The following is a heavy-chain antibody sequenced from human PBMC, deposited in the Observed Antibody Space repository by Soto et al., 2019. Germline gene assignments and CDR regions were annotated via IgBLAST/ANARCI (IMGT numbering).Heavy chain of an antibody. CDR2: IIPILGIA. CDR3: ARDARGYSSGWSYLGWFDP. D-gene: IGHD6-19*01. J-gene: IGHJ5*02. V-gene: IGHV1-69*04. Sequence: GASVKDSCKASGGTFSSYTISWVRQAPGQGLEWMGRIIPILGIANYAQKFQGRVTITADKSTSTAYMELSSLRSEDTAVYYCARDARGYSSGWSYLGWFDPWGQGTLVTVSS. CDR1: GGTFSSYT.